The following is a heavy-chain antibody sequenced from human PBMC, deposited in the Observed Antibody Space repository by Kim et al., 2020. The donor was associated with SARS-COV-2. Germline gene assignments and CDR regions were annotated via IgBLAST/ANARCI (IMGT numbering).Heavy chain of an antibody. Sequence: SETLSLTCAVYGGSFSGYYWSWIRRPPGKGLEWIGEINHSGSTNYNPSLKSRVTMSVATSKNQFSLKLSSVTAADTAVYYCARGVWMYWSFDLWGRGTL. CDR2: INHSGST. CDR3: ARGVWMYWSFDL. V-gene: IGHV4-34*01. J-gene: IGHJ2*01. CDR1: GGSFSGYY. D-gene: IGHD1-1*01.